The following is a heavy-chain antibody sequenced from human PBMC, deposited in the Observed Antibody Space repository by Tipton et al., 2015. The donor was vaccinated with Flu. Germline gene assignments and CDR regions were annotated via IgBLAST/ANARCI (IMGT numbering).Heavy chain of an antibody. CDR2: IYSGGTT. J-gene: IGHJ6*02. Sequence: SLRLSCAVSGFTVSTNFMSWVRQAPGKGLEWFSIIYSGGTTYYADSVKGRFTISRDNSKNTLFLQMDSLRAEDTAVYYCAREFYESARHYYYGMDVWGQGTTVTVSS. D-gene: IGHD3-22*01. CDR1: GFTVSTNF. CDR3: AREFYESARHYYYGMDV. V-gene: IGHV3-53*01.